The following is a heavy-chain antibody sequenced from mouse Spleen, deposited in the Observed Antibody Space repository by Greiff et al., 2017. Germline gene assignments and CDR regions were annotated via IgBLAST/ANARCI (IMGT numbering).Heavy chain of an antibody. CDR3: ARLGIYYAMDY. CDR2: INSDGGST. J-gene: IGHJ4*01. CDR1: EYEFPSHD. V-gene: IGHV5-2*01. Sequence: EVQLVESGGGLVQPGESLKLSCESNEYEFPSHDMSWVRKTPEKRLELVAAINSDGGSTYYPDTMERRFIISRENAKNTLYLEMSSLRSEDTAMYYCARLGIYYAMDYWGQGTSVTVSS.